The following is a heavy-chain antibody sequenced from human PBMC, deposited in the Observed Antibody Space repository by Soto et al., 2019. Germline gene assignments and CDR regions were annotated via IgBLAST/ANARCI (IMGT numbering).Heavy chain of an antibody. CDR1: GGTFSSCA. Sequence: SVKVSCKASGGTFSSCAISWVRQAPGQGLEWMGGIIPIFGTANYAQKFQGRVTITADESTSTAYMELSSLRSEDTAVYYCGHSSSLGHHYSYGMDVWGQGTTVTVSS. CDR3: GHSSSLGHHYSYGMDV. D-gene: IGHD6-6*01. J-gene: IGHJ6*02. CDR2: IIPIFGTA. V-gene: IGHV1-69*13.